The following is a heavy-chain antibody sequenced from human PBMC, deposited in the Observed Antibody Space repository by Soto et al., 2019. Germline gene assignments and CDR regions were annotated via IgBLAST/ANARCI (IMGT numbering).Heavy chain of an antibody. CDR1: GFTFSSYA. CDR3: AKEKRDQLPRYYYGMDV. D-gene: IGHD1-1*01. J-gene: IGHJ6*02. Sequence: EVQLLESGGGLVQPGGSLRLSCAASGFTFSSYAMSWVRQAPGKGLEWVSAISGSGGSTYYADSVKGRFTISRDNSKNTLYLQMSSLRAEDTAVYYCAKEKRDQLPRYYYGMDVWGQGTTVTVSS. CDR2: ISGSGGST. V-gene: IGHV3-23*01.